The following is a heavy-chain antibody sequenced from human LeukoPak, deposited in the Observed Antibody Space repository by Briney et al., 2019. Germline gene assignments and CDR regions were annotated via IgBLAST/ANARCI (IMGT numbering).Heavy chain of an antibody. CDR1: GDSISHYY. Sequence: PSETLSLICSVSGDSISHYYWAWIRQPAGKGLEWIGRIYSSERINYNPSLKSRVTMSIDQSKNQFSLRINSMTAADTAVYYCARDHRRYFDYWGQGTLVTVSS. J-gene: IGHJ4*02. D-gene: IGHD1-14*01. CDR3: ARDHRRYFDY. CDR2: IYSSERI. V-gene: IGHV4-4*07.